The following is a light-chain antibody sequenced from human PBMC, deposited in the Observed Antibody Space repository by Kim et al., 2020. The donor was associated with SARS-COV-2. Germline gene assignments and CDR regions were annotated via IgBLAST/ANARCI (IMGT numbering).Light chain of an antibody. Sequence: SPGERAALSCGASQSVSSNLAWYQQKPGQAPRLLIYGASTRATGIPARFSGSGSGTDFTLTINSLQSEDFAVYYCQQYNNWPPLTFGGGTKVDIK. V-gene: IGKV3-15*01. J-gene: IGKJ4*01. CDR2: GAS. CDR1: QSVSSN. CDR3: QQYNNWPPLT.